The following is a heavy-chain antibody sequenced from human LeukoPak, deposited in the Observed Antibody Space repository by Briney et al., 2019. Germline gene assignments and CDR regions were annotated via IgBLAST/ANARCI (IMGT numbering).Heavy chain of an antibody. J-gene: IGHJ4*02. CDR3: AREAPGILTGYLFDY. V-gene: IGHV3-21*01. CDR2: VSNSGDYI. D-gene: IGHD3-9*01. CDR1: GFSFSSYR. Sequence: GGSLRLTCAASGFSFSSYRMNWVRQAPGKGLEWVSSVSNSGDYIHYADSVKGRFTISRDNSKNTLYLQMNSLRAEDTAVYYCAREAPGILTGYLFDYWGQGTLVTVSS.